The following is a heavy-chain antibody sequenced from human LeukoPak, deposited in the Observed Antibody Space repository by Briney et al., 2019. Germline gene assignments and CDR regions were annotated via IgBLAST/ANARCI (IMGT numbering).Heavy chain of an antibody. V-gene: IGHV3-23*01. CDR3: ANNPCSSTSCPGGYYYYGMDV. CDR1: GFNFSTYV. D-gene: IGHD2-2*01. Sequence: PGGSRRLSCAASGFNFSTYVMSWVRQAPGKGLEWVSAISGSGGSTYYADSVKGRFTISRDNSKNTLYLQMNSLRAEDTAVYYCANNPCSSTSCPGGYYYYGMDVWGKGTTVTVSS. J-gene: IGHJ6*04. CDR2: ISGSGGST.